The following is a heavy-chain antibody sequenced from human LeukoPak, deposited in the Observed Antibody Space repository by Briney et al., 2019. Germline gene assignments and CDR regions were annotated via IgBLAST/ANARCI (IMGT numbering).Heavy chain of an antibody. CDR3: ARETYDYTGDSFAFDI. D-gene: IGHD2-21*02. J-gene: IGHJ3*02. V-gene: IGHV3-74*03. CDR2: INGGGNTA. Sequence: GGSLXXSCAASGFIFRTHWMHWVRQAPGKGVVGVSRINGGGNTATYADSMKGRFTISRDNAQNTLFLQMNSLSAEDTAVYYCARETYDYTGDSFAFDIWGQGTTVTVSS. CDR1: GFIFRTHW.